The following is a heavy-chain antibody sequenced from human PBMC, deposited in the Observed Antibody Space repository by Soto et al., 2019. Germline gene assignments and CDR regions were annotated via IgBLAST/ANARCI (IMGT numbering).Heavy chain of an antibody. V-gene: IGHV1-18*01. CDR1: GYTFTSYG. CDR3: ARDASSGYDYVGYWFDP. D-gene: IGHD5-12*01. CDR2: ISAYNGNT. Sequence: ASVKVSCKASGYTFTSYGISWVRQAPGRGLEWMGWISAYNGNTNYAQKLQGRVTMTTDTSTSTAYMELRSLRSDDTAVYYCARDASSGYDYVGYWFDPWGQGTLVTVSS. J-gene: IGHJ5*02.